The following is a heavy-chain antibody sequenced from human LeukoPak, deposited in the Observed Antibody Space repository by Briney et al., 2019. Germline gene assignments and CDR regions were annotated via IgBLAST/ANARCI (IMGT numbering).Heavy chain of an antibody. D-gene: IGHD2-2*01. CDR1: GGSFSGYY. CDR3: ARGGGIVVVPAASGLDY. CDR2: VNHSGST. Sequence: PSETLSLTCAVYGGSFSGYYWSWIRQPPGKGLEWIGEVNHSGSTNYNPSLKSRVTISVDTSKNQFSLKLSSVTAADTAVYYCARGGGIVVVPAASGLDYWGQGTLVTVSS. V-gene: IGHV4-34*01. J-gene: IGHJ4*02.